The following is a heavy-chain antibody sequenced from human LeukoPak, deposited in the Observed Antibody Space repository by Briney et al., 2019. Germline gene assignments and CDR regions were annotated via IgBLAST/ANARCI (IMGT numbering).Heavy chain of an antibody. CDR2: INPDSGGT. Sequence: ASVKVSCKASGYIFTGYYMHWVRQAPGQGLEWMGWINPDSGGTNYAQKFQGRVTMTRDTSISTAYMELSRLRSDATAVYSCAREKLAAASFDYWGQGTLVTVPS. CDR3: AREKLAAASFDY. D-gene: IGHD6-13*01. CDR1: GYIFTGYY. V-gene: IGHV1-2*02. J-gene: IGHJ4*02.